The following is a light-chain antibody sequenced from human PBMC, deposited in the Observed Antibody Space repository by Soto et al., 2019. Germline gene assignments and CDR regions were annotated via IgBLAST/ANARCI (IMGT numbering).Light chain of an antibody. J-gene: IGKJ3*01. CDR1: QSVSSN. CDR2: GAS. V-gene: IGKV3-15*01. Sequence: EIVMTQSPATLSVSPGERATLSCRASQSVSSNLAWYQQKPGQAPRLLIYGASTRATGIPARFSGSASGTEFTLTISSLQSEDFAVYYCQQYNKWPFTFGPGTKVDIK. CDR3: QQYNKWPFT.